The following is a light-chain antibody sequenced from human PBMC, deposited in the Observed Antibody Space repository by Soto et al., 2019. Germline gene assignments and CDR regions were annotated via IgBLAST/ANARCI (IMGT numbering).Light chain of an antibody. CDR2: AAS. Sequence: DIQMTQSPSSLSASVGDRVTITCRASQSISSYLHWYQQKPGKAPKHLIYAASSLQSGVPSRFSGSGSGTDFTLTISSLQPEDFATYYCQQSYSTPLSFGGGTKVEIK. J-gene: IGKJ4*01. V-gene: IGKV1-39*01. CDR3: QQSYSTPLS. CDR1: QSISSY.